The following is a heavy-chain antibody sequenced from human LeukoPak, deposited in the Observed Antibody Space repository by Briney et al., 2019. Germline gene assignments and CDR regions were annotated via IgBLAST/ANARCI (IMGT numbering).Heavy chain of an antibody. D-gene: IGHD6-19*01. J-gene: IGHJ4*02. CDR1: GFTFSSYW. CDR3: ARPRDGGWSKTWDY. V-gene: IGHV3-7*03. Sequence: PGGSLRLSCAGSGFTFSSYWMTWVRQAPGKGLEWVANIKQDGSEKYYVDSVKGRFTISRDNAQNSLYLQMNSLRAEDTAVYHCARPRDGGWSKTWDYWGQGTLVTVSS. CDR2: IKQDGSEK.